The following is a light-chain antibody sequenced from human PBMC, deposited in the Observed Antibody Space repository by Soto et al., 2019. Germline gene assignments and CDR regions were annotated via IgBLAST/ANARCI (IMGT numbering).Light chain of an antibody. J-gene: IGKJ2*01. Sequence: AIRMTQSPSSLSASTGDRVTITCRASQGIGSYLAWYQQKPGAAPKLLIYAASTLQSGVPSRFTGSGYGTDFTLTISCLQSEDFATSYCHHYYNYPYSFGQGTKLEIK. CDR3: HHYYNYPYS. CDR1: QGIGSY. V-gene: IGKV1-8*01. CDR2: AAS.